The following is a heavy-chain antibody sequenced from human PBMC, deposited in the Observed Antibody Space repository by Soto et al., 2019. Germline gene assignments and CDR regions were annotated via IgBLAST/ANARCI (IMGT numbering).Heavy chain of an antibody. CDR1: GFTFSSHA. CDR3: ARDPSSGGN. D-gene: IGHD3-10*01. V-gene: IGHV3-21*01. CDR2: ITSGSIYI. Sequence: PGGSLRLSCAASGFTFSSHAMNWVRQAPGKGLEWVSSITSGSIYIYYADSVKGRFTISRDDAKNSLHLQMNSLRAEDTAVYYCARDPSSGGNWGQGTLVTVSS. J-gene: IGHJ4*02.